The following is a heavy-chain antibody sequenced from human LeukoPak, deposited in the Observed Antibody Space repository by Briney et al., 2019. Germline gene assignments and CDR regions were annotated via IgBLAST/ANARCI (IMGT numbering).Heavy chain of an antibody. CDR1: GDTFTSYD. CDR3: AMRGSGSYSY. V-gene: IGHV1-8*01. Sequence: ASVKVSCKSYGDTFTSYDINWVRQATGQGLEWMGWMNPNSGNTGYAQKFQGRVTMTRNTSISTAYMELSSLRSEDTAVYYCAMRGSGSYSYWGQGTLVTVSS. D-gene: IGHD1-26*01. CDR2: MNPNSGNT. J-gene: IGHJ4*02.